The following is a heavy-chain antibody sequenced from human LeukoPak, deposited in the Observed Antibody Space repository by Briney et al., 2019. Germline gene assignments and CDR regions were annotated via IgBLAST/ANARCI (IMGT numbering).Heavy chain of an antibody. V-gene: IGHV7-4-1*02. CDR2: INTNTGNP. CDR1: GYTFTSYA. J-gene: IGHJ4*02. Sequence: GASVKVSCKASGYTFTSYAMNWVRQAPGQGLEWMGWINTNTGNPTYAQGFTGRFVFSLDTSVSTAYLQISSLKAEDTAVCYCARDYKMYSSSWYPLGYWGQGTLVTVSS. D-gene: IGHD6-13*01. CDR3: ARDYKMYSSSWYPLGY.